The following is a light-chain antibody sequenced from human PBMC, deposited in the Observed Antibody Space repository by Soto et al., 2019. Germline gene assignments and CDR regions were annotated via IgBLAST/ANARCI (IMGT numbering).Light chain of an antibody. CDR1: QNVDNY. CDR2: DAS. J-gene: IGKJ3*01. Sequence: ETVLTQSPATLSLSPGERATLSCRASQNVDNYLAWYQQKPGQAPRLLIYDASNRATGIPARFNGSGSGTDFTLTISSLEPEDFAVYYCQQRGDWPPFTFGPGTTVDIK. V-gene: IGKV3-11*01. CDR3: QQRGDWPPFT.